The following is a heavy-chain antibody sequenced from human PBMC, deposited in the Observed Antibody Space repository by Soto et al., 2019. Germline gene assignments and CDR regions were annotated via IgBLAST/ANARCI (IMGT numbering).Heavy chain of an antibody. D-gene: IGHD2-2*01. J-gene: IGHJ6*02. CDR3: ASGKEVYCSSTSRYADYYYYGMDV. Sequence: ASVKVSCKASGGTFSSYAISWVRQAPGRGLEWKGGIFLIFGTANYAQKFQGRFTITADESTSTAYMELSSLRSEDTAVYYCASGKEVYCSSTSRYADYYYYGMDVWGQGTTVTVSS. V-gene: IGHV1-69*13. CDR1: GGTFSSYA. CDR2: IFLIFGTA.